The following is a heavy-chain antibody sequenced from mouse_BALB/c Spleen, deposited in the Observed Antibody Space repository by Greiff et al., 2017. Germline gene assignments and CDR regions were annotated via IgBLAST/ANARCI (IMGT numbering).Heavy chain of an antibody. CDR3: AREYYDYGYFDY. CDR2: ISYDGSN. CDR1: GYSITSGYY. Sequence: VQLKESGPGLVKPSQSLSLTCSVTGYSITSGYYWNWIRQFPGNKLEWMGYISYDGSNNYNPSLKNRISITRDTSKNQFFLKLNSVTTEDTATYYCAREYYDYGYFDYWGQGTTLTVSS. J-gene: IGHJ2*01. D-gene: IGHD2-4*01. V-gene: IGHV3-6*02.